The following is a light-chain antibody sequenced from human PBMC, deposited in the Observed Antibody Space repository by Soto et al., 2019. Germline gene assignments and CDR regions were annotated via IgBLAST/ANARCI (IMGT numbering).Light chain of an antibody. CDR2: DVS. Sequence: QSALTQPASVSGSPGQSITISCTGTSSDVGAYNYVSWYQQHPGKAPKLMIYDVSNRPSGVSNRFSGSKSGNTASLTISGLQAEDEADYYCSSYTSSSTPYVFGTGTKRTVL. CDR1: SSDVGAYNY. V-gene: IGLV2-14*01. J-gene: IGLJ1*01. CDR3: SSYTSSSTPYV.